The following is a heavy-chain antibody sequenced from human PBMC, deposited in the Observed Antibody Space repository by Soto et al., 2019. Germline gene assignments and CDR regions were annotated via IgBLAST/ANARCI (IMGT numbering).Heavy chain of an antibody. CDR3: AHRSAAAALVGNRFFDY. CDR2: IYWDDDK. D-gene: IGHD6-13*01. Sequence: SVPTLVNPTQTLTLTCTVYGFSLSSSGLGVGWIRQPPGRALEWLALIYWDDDKRYSPSLKSRLTITKDTSKNQVVLTMTNMDPVDTATYYCAHRSAAAALVGNRFFDYWGQGALVTVSS. J-gene: IGHJ4*02. CDR1: GFSLSSSGLG. V-gene: IGHV2-5*02.